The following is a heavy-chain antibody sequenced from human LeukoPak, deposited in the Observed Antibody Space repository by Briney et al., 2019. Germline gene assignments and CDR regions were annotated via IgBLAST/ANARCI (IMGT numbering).Heavy chain of an antibody. J-gene: IGHJ4*02. D-gene: IGHD1-26*01. CDR3: ARDGGEWELPFDY. CDR1: GYTFTSYY. V-gene: IGHV1-46*03. Sequence: ASVKVCCKASGYTFTSYYMHWVTQAPGQGLEWMGIINPSGGSASYAKKFQRRVTMTPDPSTSTVYMDLSSLRSEEMAVYFCARDGGEWELPFDYWGQGTLVTVSS. CDR2: INPSGGSA.